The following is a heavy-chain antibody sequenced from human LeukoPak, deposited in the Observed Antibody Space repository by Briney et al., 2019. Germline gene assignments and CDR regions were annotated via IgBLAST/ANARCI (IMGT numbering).Heavy chain of an antibody. CDR3: TTDGRYCSGGSCYPLDY. CDR1: GFTFSSYA. J-gene: IGHJ4*02. D-gene: IGHD2-15*01. CDR2: IKSKTDGGTT. V-gene: IGHV3-15*01. Sequence: PGGSLRLSCAASGFTFSSYAMSWVRQAPGKGLEWVVRIKSKTDGGTTDYAAPVKGRFTISRDDSKNTLYLQMNSLKTEDTAVYYCTTDGRYCSGGSCYPLDYWGQGTLVTVSS.